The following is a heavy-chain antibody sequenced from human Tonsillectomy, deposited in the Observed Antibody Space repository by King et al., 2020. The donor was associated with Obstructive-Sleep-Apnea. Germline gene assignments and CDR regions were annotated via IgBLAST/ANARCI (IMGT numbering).Heavy chain of an antibody. CDR1: GFTFSSYA. J-gene: IGHJ4*02. D-gene: IGHD3-22*01. CDR2: LSYDGSNK. Sequence: VQLVESGGGVVQPGRSLRLSCAASGFTFSSYAIHWVRQAPGKGLEWVSVLSYDGSNKYYADSVKGRFTISRDNSKNTLYLQMNSLRAEDTAVYYCARDSSGSHFDYWGQGTLVTVSS. CDR3: ARDSSGSHFDY. V-gene: IGHV3-30-3*01.